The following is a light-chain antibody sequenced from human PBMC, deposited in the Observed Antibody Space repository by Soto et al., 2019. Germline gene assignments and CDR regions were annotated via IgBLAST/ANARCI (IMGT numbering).Light chain of an antibody. J-gene: IGKJ5*01. CDR2: GAS. CDR1: RSVSIN. CDR3: QQYNNWPPIT. V-gene: IGKV3-15*01. Sequence: EIVLTQSPVTLSLSPWERATLSCRASRSVSINLAWYQQKPGQAPRLLIYGASTRATGIPARFSGSGSGTEFTLTISSLQSEDFAIYYCQQYNNWPPITFGQGTRLEI.